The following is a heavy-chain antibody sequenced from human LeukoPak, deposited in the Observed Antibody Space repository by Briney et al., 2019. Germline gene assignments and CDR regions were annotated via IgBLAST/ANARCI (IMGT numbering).Heavy chain of an antibody. CDR3: AKGPGSLASSDGRWNWFDS. V-gene: IGHV3-64*04. CDR2: TTDTGGTT. CDR1: GFTFTRNT. D-gene: IGHD3-10*01. J-gene: IGHJ5*01. Sequence: GGSLRLSCSASGFTFTRNTMRWVRQAPGKGLEYVSGTTDTGGTTYYAYSVKGRFTISRDNSKNTLYLQRNSLRAEDTAVYYCAKGPGSLASSDGRWNWFDSWGQGTLVTVSS.